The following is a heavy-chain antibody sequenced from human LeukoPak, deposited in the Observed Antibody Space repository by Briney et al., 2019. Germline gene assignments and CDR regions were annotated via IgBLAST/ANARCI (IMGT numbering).Heavy chain of an antibody. CDR1: GGSFSGYY. CDR2: INHSGST. CDR3: ARARTYCTSPICARRHPFDM. D-gene: IGHD2/OR15-2a*01. Sequence: SETLSLTCAVYGGSFSGYYWSWIRQPPGKGLEWIGEINHSGSTNYNPSLKSRVTISVDTSKNQFSLKLSSVTAADTAVYYCARARTYCTSPICARRHPFDMWGQGTVVTVSS. J-gene: IGHJ3*02. V-gene: IGHV4-34*01.